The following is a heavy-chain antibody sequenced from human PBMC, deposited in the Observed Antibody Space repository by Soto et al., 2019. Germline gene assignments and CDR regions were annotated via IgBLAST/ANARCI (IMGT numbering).Heavy chain of an antibody. D-gene: IGHD2-15*01. CDR3: ARDGYSSGGSCYSATVFDY. CDR2: IWYDGSNK. V-gene: IGHV3-33*08. Sequence: PGGSLSLSCEASGFNFSSYGMHWVRQAPGKGLEWVAVIWYDGSNKYYADSVKGRFTISRDSSKNTVSLEMTSLRAEDTAVYYCARDGYSSGGSCYSATVFDYWGQGTLVTVSS. J-gene: IGHJ4*02. CDR1: GFNFSSYG.